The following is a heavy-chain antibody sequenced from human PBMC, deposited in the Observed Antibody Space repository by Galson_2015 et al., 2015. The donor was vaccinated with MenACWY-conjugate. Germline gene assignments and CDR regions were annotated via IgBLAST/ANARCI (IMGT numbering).Heavy chain of an antibody. J-gene: IGHJ6*03. Sequence: SLRLSCAASGFTFSSYGMHWVRQAPGKGLEWVAFIRYDGSNKYYADSVKGRFTISRDNSKNTLYLQMNSLRAEDTAVYYCAKDACSSTSCYPEYYMDVWGKGTTVTVSS. CDR3: AKDACSSTSCYPEYYMDV. CDR2: IRYDGSNK. V-gene: IGHV3-30*02. D-gene: IGHD2-2*01. CDR1: GFTFSSYG.